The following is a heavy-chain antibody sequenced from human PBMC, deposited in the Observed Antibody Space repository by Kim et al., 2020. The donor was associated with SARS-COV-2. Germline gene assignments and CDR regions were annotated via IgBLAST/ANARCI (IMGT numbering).Heavy chain of an antibody. V-gene: IGHV3-73*01. CDR3: SKCTADYGMDV. J-gene: IGHJ6*02. D-gene: IGHD2-8*01. Sequence: TAYAASVKGRFTISRDDSKNTAYLQMNSLKTEDTAVYYCSKCTADYGMDVWGQGTTVTVSS. CDR2: T.